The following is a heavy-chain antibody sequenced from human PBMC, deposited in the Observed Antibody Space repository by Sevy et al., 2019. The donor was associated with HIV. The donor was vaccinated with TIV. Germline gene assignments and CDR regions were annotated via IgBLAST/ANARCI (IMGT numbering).Heavy chain of an antibody. V-gene: IGHV3-23*01. CDR2: ISGSGGTT. Sequence: GGSLRLSCAASGFTFSTYAMTWVRQAPGKGLEWVSVISGSGGTTYYSDSVKGRFTISRDNSKNTVYLQMNSLRPEDTAVYYCAKDREGSYYYFDSWGHGTLVTVS. CDR1: GFTFSTYA. CDR3: AKDREGSYYYFDS. D-gene: IGHD1-26*01. J-gene: IGHJ4*01.